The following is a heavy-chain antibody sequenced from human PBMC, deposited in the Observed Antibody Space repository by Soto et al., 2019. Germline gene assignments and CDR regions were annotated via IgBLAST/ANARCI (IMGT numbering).Heavy chain of an antibody. CDR3: ARESRDTAMVTY. J-gene: IGHJ4*02. Sequence: SETLSLTCTVSGGSISIGGYYWSCMRQHPGKGLEWIGYIYYSGSTYYNPSLKSRVTISVDTSKNQFSLKLSSVTAADTAVYYCARESRDTAMVTYWGQGTLVTVSS. V-gene: IGHV4-31*03. D-gene: IGHD5-18*01. CDR1: GGSISIGGYY. CDR2: IYYSGST.